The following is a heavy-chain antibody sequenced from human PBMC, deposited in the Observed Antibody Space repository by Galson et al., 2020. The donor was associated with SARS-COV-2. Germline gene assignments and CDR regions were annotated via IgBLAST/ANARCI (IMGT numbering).Heavy chain of an antibody. CDR2: INPADSDV. Sequence: GESLKISCKCTGYNFATYWIGWVRQMPGKGLEWMGIINPADSDVRYSPSFEGQVTMSADKSIDTAYLQWSSLRASDTAMYYCARPIMTIGTMFRGVIISGGTYHFDSWGQGTLVTVSS. J-gene: IGHJ4*02. CDR3: ARPIMTIGTMFRGVIISGGTYHFDS. CDR1: GYNFATYW. D-gene: IGHD3-10*01. V-gene: IGHV5-51*01.